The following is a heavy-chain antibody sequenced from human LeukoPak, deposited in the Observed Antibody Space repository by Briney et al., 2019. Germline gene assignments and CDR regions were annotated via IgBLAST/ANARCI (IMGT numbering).Heavy chain of an antibody. CDR2: MKQGGREK. CDR3: ATGGGSGRYGFPFDC. J-gene: IGHJ4*02. CDR1: GFTFTNYW. V-gene: IGHV3-7*01. Sequence: GGSLRLSCAASGFTFTNYWMSWVRQAPGKGLEWVANMKQGGREKYYVDSVKGRFTVSRDNAKNSLYLQMNSLRAEDTAVYYCATGGGSGRYGFPFDCWGQGTLVTVSS. D-gene: IGHD6-19*01.